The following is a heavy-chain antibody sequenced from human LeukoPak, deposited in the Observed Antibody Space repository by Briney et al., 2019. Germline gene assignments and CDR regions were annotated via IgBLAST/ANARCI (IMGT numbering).Heavy chain of an antibody. CDR2: IRSKAYGGTT. D-gene: IGHD4-17*01. CDR1: GFTFSSYA. V-gene: IGHV3-49*03. CDR3: TREGPLRSAFDY. J-gene: IGHJ4*02. Sequence: GGSLRLSCAASGFTFSSYAMSWFRQAPGKGLEWVGFIRSKAYGGTTEYATSVKGRFTISRDDSKSIAYLQMNSLKTEDTAVYYCTREGPLRSAFDYWGQGTLVTVSS.